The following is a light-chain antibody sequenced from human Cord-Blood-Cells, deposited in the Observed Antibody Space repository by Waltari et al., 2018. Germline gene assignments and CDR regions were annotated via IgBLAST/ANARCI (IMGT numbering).Light chain of an antibody. CDR1: ALPKQY. J-gene: IGLJ1*01. Sequence: SYELTQPPSVSVSPGQTARITCFGDALPKQYAYWYQQKPGQAPVLVIYKDRERPSGIPERSSGSSSGTTVTLTISGVQAEDEADYYCQSADSSGTYPEVFGTGTKVTVL. CDR2: KDR. V-gene: IGLV3-25*03. CDR3: QSADSSGTYPEV.